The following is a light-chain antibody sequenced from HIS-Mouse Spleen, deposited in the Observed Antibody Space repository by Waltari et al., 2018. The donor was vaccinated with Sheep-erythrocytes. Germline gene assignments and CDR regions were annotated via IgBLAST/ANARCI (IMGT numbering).Light chain of an antibody. CDR2: AAS. CDR1: QSISSN. Sequence: DIQMTKSPSSLSASVGDRVTITCWASQSISSNLNWYQQKPGKAPKLLIYAASSLQSGVPSRFSGSGSGTDFTLTISSLQPEDFATYYCQQSYSTPPLTFGGGTK. V-gene: IGKV1-39*01. CDR3: QQSYSTPPLT. J-gene: IGKJ4*01.